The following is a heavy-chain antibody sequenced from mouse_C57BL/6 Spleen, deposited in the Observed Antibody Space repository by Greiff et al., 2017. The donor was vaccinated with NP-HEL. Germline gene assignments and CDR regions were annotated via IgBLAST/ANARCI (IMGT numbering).Heavy chain of an antibody. J-gene: IGHJ3*01. CDR3: ARKGDPWFAY. V-gene: IGHV1-50*01. D-gene: IGHD2-13*01. CDR2: IDPSDSYT. Sequence: QVQLQQPGAELVKPGASVKLSCKASGYTFTSYCMQWVKQRPGQGLEWIGEIDPSDSYTNYNQKFKGKATLTVDTSSSTAYMQLSSLTSEDSAVYYCARKGDPWFAYWGQGTLVTVSA. CDR1: GYTFTSYC.